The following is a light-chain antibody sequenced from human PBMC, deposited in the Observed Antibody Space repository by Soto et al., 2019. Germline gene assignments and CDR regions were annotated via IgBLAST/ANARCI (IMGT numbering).Light chain of an antibody. CDR3: GAWDSSLSAVV. J-gene: IGLJ2*01. CDR2: DNN. Sequence: QTGVTQPPSVSSAPGQKVTIPCSGSTSNIRYNSVSWYQQLPGTAPKLLIYDNNKRPSGIPDRFSGSKSGTSATLGIAGLQTGDEADYYCGAWDSSLSAVVFGGGTKVTVL. CDR1: TSNIRYNS. V-gene: IGLV1-51*01.